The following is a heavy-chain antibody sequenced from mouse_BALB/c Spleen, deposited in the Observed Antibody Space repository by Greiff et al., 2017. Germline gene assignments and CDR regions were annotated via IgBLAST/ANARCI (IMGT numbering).Heavy chain of an antibody. J-gene: IGHJ3*01. CDR2: ISSGGSYT. CDR3: ARGLGRGFAY. D-gene: IGHD4-1*01. CDR1: GFTFSSYG. V-gene: IGHV5-6*01. Sequence: EVKLMESGGDLVKPGGSLKLSCAASGFTFSSYGMSWVRQTPDKRLEWVATISSGGSYTYYPDSVKGRFTISRDNAKNTLYLQMSSLKSEDTAMYYCARGLGRGFAYWGQGTLVTVSA.